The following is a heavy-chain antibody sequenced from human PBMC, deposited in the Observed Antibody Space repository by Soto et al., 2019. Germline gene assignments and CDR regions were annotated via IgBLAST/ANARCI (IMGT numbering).Heavy chain of an antibody. CDR3: ARDPDSSGYWTVAFDI. V-gene: IGHV3-21*01. CDR1: GFTFSSYS. CDR2: ISSSSSYI. J-gene: IGHJ3*02. D-gene: IGHD3-22*01. Sequence: PGGSLRLSCAASGFTFSSYSMNWVRQAPGKGLEWVSSISSSSSYIYYADSVKGRFTISRDNAKNSLYLQMNSLRAEDTAVYYCARDPDSSGYWTVAFDIWGQGTMVTVSS.